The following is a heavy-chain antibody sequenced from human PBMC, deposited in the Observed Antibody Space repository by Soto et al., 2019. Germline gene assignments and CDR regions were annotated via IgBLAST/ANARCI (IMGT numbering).Heavy chain of an antibody. J-gene: IGHJ6*02. CDR1: GFTFSSCT. CDR3: SVCSGGACHQTYGMDV. CDR2: ISPSTSHI. V-gene: IGHV3-21*01. Sequence: EVHLVESGGGLVKPGGSLRLSCAVSGFTFSSCTMNWVRQAPGKGLEWVSSISPSTSHIYYADSVKGRFTISRDNAKNALFLQPNSLRAEHTAVYYCSVCSGGACHQTYGMDVWGPGTTVTVSS. D-gene: IGHD2-15*01.